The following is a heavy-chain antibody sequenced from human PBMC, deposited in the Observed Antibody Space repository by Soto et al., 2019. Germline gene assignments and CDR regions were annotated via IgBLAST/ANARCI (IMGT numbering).Heavy chain of an antibody. CDR2: ISAYNGNA. J-gene: IGHJ5*02. Sequence: ASVTVSCKASCYTFPSYGVIWVRKAPGQGLEWMGWISAYNGNANYAQKLQGRVTMTTDTSTSTAYMELRSLRSDDTAVYYCARDGKFDPWGQGTLVTVSS. CDR1: CYTFPSYG. V-gene: IGHV1-18*01. CDR3: ARDGKFDP.